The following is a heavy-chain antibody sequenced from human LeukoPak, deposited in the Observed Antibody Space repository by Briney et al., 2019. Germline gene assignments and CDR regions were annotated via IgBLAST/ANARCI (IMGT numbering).Heavy chain of an antibody. CDR2: IYYSGST. J-gene: IGHJ1*01. V-gene: IGHV4-34*01. CDR1: GGSFSGYY. CDR3: ARDQEQWPQYFQH. Sequence: SETLSLTCAVYGGSFSGYYWSWIRQPPGKGLEWIGSIYYSGSTYYNPSLKSRVTISVDTSKNQFSLKLSSVTAADTAVYYCARDQEQWPQYFQHWGQGTLVTVSS. D-gene: IGHD6-19*01.